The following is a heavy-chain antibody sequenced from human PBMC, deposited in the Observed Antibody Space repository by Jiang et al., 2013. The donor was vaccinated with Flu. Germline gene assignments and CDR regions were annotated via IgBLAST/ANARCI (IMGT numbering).Heavy chain of an antibody. CDR1: GGSISSYY. J-gene: IGHJ4*02. CDR3: ARSMPDYVWGSHRFDY. D-gene: IGHD3-16*02. CDR2: IYYSGST. V-gene: IGHV4-59*01. Sequence: LLKPSETLSLTCTVSGGSISSYYWNWIRQPPGMGLEWIGNIYYSGSTNYNPSLKSRVTISVDTSKNQFSLKLSSVTAADTAVYYCARSMPDYVWGSHRFDYWGQGTLVTVSS.